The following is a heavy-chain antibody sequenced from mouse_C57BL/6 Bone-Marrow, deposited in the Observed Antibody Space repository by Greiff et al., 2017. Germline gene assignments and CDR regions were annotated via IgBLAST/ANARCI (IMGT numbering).Heavy chain of an antibody. J-gene: IGHJ1*03. Sequence: EVQLQQPGPELVKPGASVKISCKASGYTFTDYYMNWVKQSHGKSLEWIGDINPNNGGTSYNQKFKGKATLTLDKSSSTAYMELRSLTSEDSAVYYCARGGPIWLLWYLDVWGTGTTVTVSS. CDR3: ARGGPIWLLWYLDV. V-gene: IGHV1-26*01. CDR1: GYTFTDYY. D-gene: IGHD2-2*01. CDR2: INPNNGGT.